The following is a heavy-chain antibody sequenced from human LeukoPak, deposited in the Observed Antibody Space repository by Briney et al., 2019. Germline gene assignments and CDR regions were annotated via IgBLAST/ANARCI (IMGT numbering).Heavy chain of an antibody. D-gene: IGHD3/OR15-3a*01. CDR2: IIPIFGTA. Sequence: GASVKVSCKASGYTFTSYGVTWVRQAPGQGLEWMGGIIPIFGTANYAQKFQGRVTITADESTSTAYTELSSLRSEDTAVYYCARVSLDTQRFDPWGQGTLVTVSS. CDR1: GYTFTSYG. V-gene: IGHV1-69*13. CDR3: ARVSLDTQRFDP. J-gene: IGHJ5*02.